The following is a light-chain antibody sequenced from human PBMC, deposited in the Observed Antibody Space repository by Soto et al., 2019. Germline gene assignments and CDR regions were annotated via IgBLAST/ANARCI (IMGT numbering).Light chain of an antibody. V-gene: IGKV1-6*01. Sequence: AIQMTQSPSSLSASLGDRVTITCRASQGIRNDLGWYQQKPGKAPRLLIYAASSLQSGVPSKFSGSGSGTDFTLTIXXLXPEDXATXXXLXXYSYPWTFGQGTKVEI. CDR2: AAS. CDR3: LXXYSYPWT. CDR1: QGIRND. J-gene: IGKJ1*01.